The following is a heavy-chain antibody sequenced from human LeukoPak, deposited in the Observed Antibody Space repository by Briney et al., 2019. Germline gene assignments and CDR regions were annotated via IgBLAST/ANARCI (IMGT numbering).Heavy chain of an antibody. J-gene: IGHJ4*02. CDR1: GFTFSSYG. CDR2: IQYDGSNE. D-gene: IGHD5-18*01. V-gene: IGHV3-30*12. CDR3: ARWGPRGYSYGYGSYYFDY. Sequence: PGGSLRLSCAASGFTFSSYGMHWVRQAPGKGLEWVAYIQYDGSNEQYAHSVKGRFTISRDNAKNSLYLQMNSLRAEDTALYYCARWGPRGYSYGYGSYYFDYWGQGTLVTVSS.